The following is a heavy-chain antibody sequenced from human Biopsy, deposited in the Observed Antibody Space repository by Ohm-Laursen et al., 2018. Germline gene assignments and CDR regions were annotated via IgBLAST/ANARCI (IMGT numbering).Heavy chain of an antibody. D-gene: IGHD3/OR15-3a*01. CDR3: ASRGLVMASDYCFDD. CDR2: IYYSGST. J-gene: IGHJ4*02. Sequence: SETLSFTCSVSGVYISDYYWSWIPQPPGRGLEWVGSIYYSGSTNYNPSLKSLVTISADTSKTQLSLHLTSVTAADTAVYYCASRGLVMASDYCFDDWGQGTRVTVSS. CDR1: GVYISDYY. V-gene: IGHV4-59*08.